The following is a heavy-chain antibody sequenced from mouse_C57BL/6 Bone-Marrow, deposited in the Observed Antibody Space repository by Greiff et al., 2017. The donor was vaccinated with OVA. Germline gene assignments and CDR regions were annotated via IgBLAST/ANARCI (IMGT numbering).Heavy chain of an antibody. CDR1: GYTFTSYW. J-gene: IGHJ2*01. CDR2: IDPKSGGT. Sequence: QVQLQQPGAELVKPGASVKLSCKASGYTFTSYWMHWVKQRPGRGLEWIGRIDPKSGGTKYNEKFKSKATLTVDKTSSTAYMQLSSLTSEDSAVYYCARGGLYYLDYWGQGTTLTVSS. CDR3: ARGGLYYLDY. V-gene: IGHV1-72*01.